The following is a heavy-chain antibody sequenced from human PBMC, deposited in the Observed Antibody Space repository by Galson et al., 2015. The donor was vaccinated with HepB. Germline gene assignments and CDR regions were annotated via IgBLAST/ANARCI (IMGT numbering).Heavy chain of an antibody. J-gene: IGHJ3*02. CDR3: ARDKPASGRHDAFDI. D-gene: IGHD1-14*01. Sequence: GSISSGGYYWTWIRQHPGKGLEWIGYIYYSGSTSYNPSLKSRVTISVDTSKNQFSLKLSSVTAADTAVYYCARDKPASGRHDAFDIWGQGTMVTVSS. V-gene: IGHV4-31*02. CDR2: IYYSGST. CDR1: GSISSGGYY.